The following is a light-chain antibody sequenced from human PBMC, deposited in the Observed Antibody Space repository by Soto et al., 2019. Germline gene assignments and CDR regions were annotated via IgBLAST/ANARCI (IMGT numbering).Light chain of an antibody. V-gene: IGLV2-8*01. CDR2: XVX. J-gene: IGLJ2*01. CDR3: SAYAGLNNVL. CDR1: SSDIGGYKY. Sequence: QSVLTQPPSASGSPGQSVTISCTGTSSDIGGYKYVSWYQQKSGKAPXXIXXXVXXXXXGXPDXFXXSKXXXXXSXTVXGXXXXXXXXYYCSAYAGLNNVLFGGGTKLTVL.